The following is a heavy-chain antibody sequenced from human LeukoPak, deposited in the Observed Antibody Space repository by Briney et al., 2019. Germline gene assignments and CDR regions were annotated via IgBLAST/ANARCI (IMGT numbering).Heavy chain of an antibody. J-gene: IGHJ6*02. CDR3: ASEENMGYYGVDV. Sequence: GSLRLSCAASGFAFNNAWMSWVRQPPGKGLEWIGEINHSGSTNYNPSLKSRVTISVDTSKNQFSLKLSSVTAADTAVYYCASEENMGYYGVDVWGQGTTVTVSS. CDR2: INHSGST. CDR1: GFAFNNAW. D-gene: IGHD2/OR15-2a*01. V-gene: IGHV4-34*01.